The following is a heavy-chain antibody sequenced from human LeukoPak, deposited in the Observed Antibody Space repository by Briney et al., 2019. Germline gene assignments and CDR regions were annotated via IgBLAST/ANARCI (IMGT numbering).Heavy chain of an antibody. Sequence: PGGSLRLSCAASGFTFSTYSMNWVRQAPGKGLEWVSSISSTSSYIYYADSVKGRFTFSRDNAQKSLYLQMNSLRAEDTAVYYCARVGYSSGWYFDYWGQGTLVTVSS. CDR2: ISSTSSYI. CDR3: ARVGYSSGWYFDY. D-gene: IGHD6-19*01. V-gene: IGHV3-21*01. CDR1: GFTFSTYS. J-gene: IGHJ4*02.